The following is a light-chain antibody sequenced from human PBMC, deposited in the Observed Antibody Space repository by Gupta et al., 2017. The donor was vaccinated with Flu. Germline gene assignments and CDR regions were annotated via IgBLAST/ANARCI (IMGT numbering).Light chain of an antibody. V-gene: IGKV4-1*01. J-gene: IGKJ2*01. CDR3: QQYLLTPHT. CDR1: QSILYSTMNKNY. CDR2: RAS. Sequence: DVVMTTYSDSLAVSLGERATINCKSSQSILYSTMNKNYLAWYQQKPGQPPKLLIYRASTRESGVPDRFSGSGSGTEFTLTLSSLKAEDVAVYFCQQYLLTPHTFGQGTRLEIK.